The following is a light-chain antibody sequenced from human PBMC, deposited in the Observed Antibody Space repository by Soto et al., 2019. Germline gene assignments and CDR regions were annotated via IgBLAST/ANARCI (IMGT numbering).Light chain of an antibody. CDR3: QTYIGAAWT. Sequence: DIQMTQSPSSLSASVGDRVTITCRASQGISTYLVWYQQKPGTVPKLLIFAASTLPSGVPSRFSGSGSGTDFTLTISSLQPEDVATYYCQTYIGAAWTFGQGNKVEIK. CDR2: AAS. J-gene: IGKJ1*01. V-gene: IGKV1-27*01. CDR1: QGISTY.